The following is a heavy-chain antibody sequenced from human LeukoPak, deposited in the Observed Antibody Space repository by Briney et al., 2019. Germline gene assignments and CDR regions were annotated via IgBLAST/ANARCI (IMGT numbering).Heavy chain of an antibody. V-gene: IGHV3-9*03. CDR2: ISWNSGSI. CDR3: AKDISVAGTGGYFDY. Sequence: PGGSLRLSCAASGFTFDDYAMHWVRQAPGKGLEWVSGISWNSGSIGYADSVKGRFTISRDNAKNSLCLQMNSLRAEDMALYYCAKDISVAGTGGYFDYWGQGTLVTVSS. CDR1: GFTFDDYA. J-gene: IGHJ4*02. D-gene: IGHD6-19*01.